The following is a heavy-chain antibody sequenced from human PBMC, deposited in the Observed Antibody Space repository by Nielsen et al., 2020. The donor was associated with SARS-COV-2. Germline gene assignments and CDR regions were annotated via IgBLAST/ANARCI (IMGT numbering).Heavy chain of an antibody. D-gene: IGHD3-10*01. CDR1: GFTFSSYG. CDR2: IRYDGSNK. CDR3: ARATMVRGVIGNQFDY. Sequence: GESLKISCAASGFTFSSYGMHWVRQAPGKGLEWVAFIRYDGSNKYYADSVKGRFTISRDNSKNTLYLQMNSLRAEDTAVYYCARATMVRGVIGNQFDYWGQGTLVTVSS. V-gene: IGHV3-30*02. J-gene: IGHJ4*02.